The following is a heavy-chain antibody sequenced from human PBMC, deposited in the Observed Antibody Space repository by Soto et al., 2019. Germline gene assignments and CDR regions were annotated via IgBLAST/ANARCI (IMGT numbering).Heavy chain of an antibody. V-gene: IGHV4-4*02. CDR2: IYHSGST. CDR3: ARTRYYYGSGSYLYYFDY. CDR1: SGSISSSNW. Sequence: QVQLQESGPGLVKPSGTLSLTCAVSSGSISSSNWWSWVRQPPGKGLEWIGEIYHSGSTNYNPSLKSRVTISVDKYKNQFSLKLSSVPAADTAVYYCARTRYYYGSGSYLYYFDYWGQGTLVTVSS. J-gene: IGHJ4*02. D-gene: IGHD3-10*01.